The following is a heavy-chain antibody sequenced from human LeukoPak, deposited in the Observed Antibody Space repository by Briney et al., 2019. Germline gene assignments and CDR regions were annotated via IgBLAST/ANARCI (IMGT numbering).Heavy chain of an antibody. V-gene: IGHV3-66*02. CDR1: GFTVGSNY. CDR2: LYSVGTT. D-gene: IGHD3-10*01. J-gene: IGHJ4*02. Sequence: GGSLRLSCAASGFTVGSNYMSWVRQAPGKGLQWVSFLYSVGTTYYADSVKGRFTISRDDSKNTVYLQMNSLTTEGTAVYYCARALYGSGSYFIAWGQGTLVTVSS. CDR3: ARALYGSGSYFIA.